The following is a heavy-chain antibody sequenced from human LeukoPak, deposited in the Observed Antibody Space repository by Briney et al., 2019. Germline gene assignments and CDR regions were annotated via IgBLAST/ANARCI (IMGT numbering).Heavy chain of an antibody. V-gene: IGHV3-30*18. Sequence: GGSLRLSCAASGFTFSSYGMHWVRQAPGKGLEWVAVISYDGSNKYYADSVKGRFTISRDNSKTTLYLQMNSLRAEDTAVYYCAKYPFGSAYYDFWSGLNPDADAFDIWGQGTMVTVSS. CDR2: ISYDGSNK. CDR3: AKYPFGSAYYDFWSGLNPDADAFDI. CDR1: GFTFSSYG. D-gene: IGHD3-3*01. J-gene: IGHJ3*02.